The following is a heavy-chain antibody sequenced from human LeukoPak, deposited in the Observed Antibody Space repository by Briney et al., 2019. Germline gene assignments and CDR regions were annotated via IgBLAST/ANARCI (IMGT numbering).Heavy chain of an antibody. Sequence: SETLSLTCSVSGDSISSSYWGWIRQSPGKGLEWLGYIYYTGTTIYNSSPKSRVTISLDTSKNQFSLKLTSVTAADTAAYFCATRDGYKFYFDSWGQGTLVTVSS. CDR1: GDSISSSY. V-gene: IGHV4-59*08. CDR3: ATRDGYKFYFDS. J-gene: IGHJ4*02. CDR2: IYYTGTT. D-gene: IGHD5-24*01.